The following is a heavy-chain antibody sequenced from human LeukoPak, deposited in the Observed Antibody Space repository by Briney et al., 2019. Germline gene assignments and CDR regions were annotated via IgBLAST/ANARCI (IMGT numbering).Heavy chain of an antibody. Sequence: PSETLSLTCTVPGYSISSGSYYWSWIRQPAGKGLEWIGRIYTSGSTNYNPSLKSRVTISVDTSKNQFSLKLSSVTAADTAVYYCARDKFGVVPNWFDPWGQGTLVTVSS. CDR1: GYSISSGSYY. J-gene: IGHJ5*02. D-gene: IGHD3-3*01. CDR3: ARDKFGVVPNWFDP. V-gene: IGHV4-61*02. CDR2: IYTSGST.